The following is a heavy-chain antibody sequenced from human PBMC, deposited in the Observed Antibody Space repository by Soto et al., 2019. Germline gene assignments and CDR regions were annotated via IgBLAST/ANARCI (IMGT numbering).Heavy chain of an antibody. CDR2: ISGSGGST. V-gene: IGHV3-23*01. Sequence: PWGSRILSYSASGFTFISYAMSWVRQAPGKGLEWVSAISGSGGSTYYADSVKGRFTISRDNSKNTLYLQMNSLRAEDTAVYYCAKTTTGVYALYGMDVWGQGTTVTVSS. CDR1: GFTFISYA. D-gene: IGHD2-8*01. J-gene: IGHJ6*02. CDR3: AKTTTGVYALYGMDV.